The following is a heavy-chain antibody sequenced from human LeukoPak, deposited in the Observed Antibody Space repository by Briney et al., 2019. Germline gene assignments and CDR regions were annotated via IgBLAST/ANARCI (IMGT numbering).Heavy chain of an antibody. J-gene: IGHJ5*02. CDR3: ARSAEPYGAGYNWFDP. CDR1: GFIFSSYA. CDR2: ISGSGTST. Sequence: GESLSLSCAASGFIFSSYAMNWVRQAPGKGLEWVSAISGSGTSTYFADSVKGRFAISRDNSKNTLSLQMSSLKAEDTAVYYCARSAEPYGAGYNWFDPWGQGTLVTVSS. D-gene: IGHD1-26*01. V-gene: IGHV3-23*01.